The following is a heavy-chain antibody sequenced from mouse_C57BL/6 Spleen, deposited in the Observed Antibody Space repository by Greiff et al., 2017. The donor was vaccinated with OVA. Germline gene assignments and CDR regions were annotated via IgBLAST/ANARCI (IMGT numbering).Heavy chain of an antibody. Sequence: ESGPGILQSSQTLSLTCSFSGFSLSTSGMGVSWIRQPSGKGLEWLAHIYWDDDKRYNPSLKSRLTISKDTSRNQVFLKITSVDTADTATYYCARDQWYFDVWGTGTTVTVSS. V-gene: IGHV8-12*01. J-gene: IGHJ1*03. CDR1: GFSLSTSGMG. CDR3: ARDQWYFDV. CDR2: IYWDDDK.